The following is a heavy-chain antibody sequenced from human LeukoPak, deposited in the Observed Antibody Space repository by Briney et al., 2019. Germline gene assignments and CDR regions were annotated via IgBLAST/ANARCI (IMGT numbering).Heavy chain of an antibody. CDR3: AKAPSRSSGWSIDY. D-gene: IGHD6-19*01. J-gene: IGHJ4*02. CDR1: GFTFSSYG. V-gene: IGHV3-30*18. Sequence: GRSLRLPCAASGFTFSSYGMHWVRQAPGKGLEWVAVVSNDGHNNYYADSVKGRFTISRDNSKNTLYLQMSSLRAEDTAVYYCAKAPSRSSGWSIDYWGQGTLVTVSS. CDR2: VSNDGHNN.